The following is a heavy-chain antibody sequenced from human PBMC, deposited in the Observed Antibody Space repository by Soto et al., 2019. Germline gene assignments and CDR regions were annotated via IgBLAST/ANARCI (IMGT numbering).Heavy chain of an antibody. V-gene: IGHV3-23*01. CDR1: GFSLGSFS. CDR2: ISASGSRS. CDR3: GKSRLARTSSSFGS. D-gene: IGHD3-3*01. J-gene: IGHJ3*01. Sequence: SFRRSWAASGFSLGSFSMWWVRQASGKGLEWDSDISASGSRSTYADVVRGRFTVSRDNSNNTLFLQMNSLTVEDTAVFYCGKSRLARTSSSFGSRGQ.